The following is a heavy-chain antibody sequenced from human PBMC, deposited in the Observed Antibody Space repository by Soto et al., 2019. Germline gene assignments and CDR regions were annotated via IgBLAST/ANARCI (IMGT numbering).Heavy chain of an antibody. CDR2: VYYSGST. D-gene: IGHD6-13*01. CDR1: GDSVNSYY. J-gene: IGHJ4*02. V-gene: IGHV4-59*02. CDR3: ARAETSGIHYFAD. Sequence: SETLSFTCTVTGDSVNSYYWSLMRQPPGKGLECMCYVYYSGSTNYNPSLKSRVTISVYTSKNQISLRLKSVTAADTAVYYCARAETSGIHYFADWGQGRLVTISS.